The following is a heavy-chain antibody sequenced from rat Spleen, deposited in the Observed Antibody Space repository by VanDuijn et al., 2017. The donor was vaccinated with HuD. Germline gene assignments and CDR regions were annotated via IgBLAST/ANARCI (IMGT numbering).Heavy chain of an antibody. Sequence: EVKLVESGGGLVQPGRSLKLSCAASGFTFDDYGMAWVRQAPTKGLEWVASISYDGGSTYYRDSVKGRFTISRDNAKSSLYLQMDSLRSEDTATYYCTTALITTFDYWGQGVMVTVSS. CDR3: TTALITTFDY. D-gene: IGHD1-10*01. CDR1: GFTFDDYG. J-gene: IGHJ2*01. CDR2: ISYDGGST. V-gene: IGHV5-20*01.